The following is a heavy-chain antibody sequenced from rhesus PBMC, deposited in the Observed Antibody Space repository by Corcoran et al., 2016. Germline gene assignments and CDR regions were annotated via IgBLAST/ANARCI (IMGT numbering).Heavy chain of an antibody. J-gene: IGHJ4*01. CDR3: AKSRGGAGNDY. CDR2: SSSGGET. D-gene: IGHD6-31*01. CDR1: VFTFINYA. Sequence: EVQLVVSGGVLAQPGGSLRLSCAASVFTFINYAMHWVRQAPGKGLEWVSASSSGGETDYADSVKGRFTISRDNSKNTLSLQMNSLRAEDTAVYFCAKSRGGAGNDYWGQGVLVTVSS. V-gene: IGHV3-103*01.